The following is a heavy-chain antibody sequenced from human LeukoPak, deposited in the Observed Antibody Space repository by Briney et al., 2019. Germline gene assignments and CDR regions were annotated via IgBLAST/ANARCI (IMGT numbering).Heavy chain of an antibody. CDR1: GYTFANYG. J-gene: IGHJ4*02. Sequence: ASVKVSCKASGYTFANYGISWVRQAPGQGLEWMGWISTYNGNTNYAQKFQGRVTMTTDTSTSTDHLELRSLRSDDTAVYYCARKACYGDCYDLDYWGQGSLVTVSS. CDR2: ISTYNGNT. D-gene: IGHD2-21*02. CDR3: ARKACYGDCYDLDY. V-gene: IGHV1-18*01.